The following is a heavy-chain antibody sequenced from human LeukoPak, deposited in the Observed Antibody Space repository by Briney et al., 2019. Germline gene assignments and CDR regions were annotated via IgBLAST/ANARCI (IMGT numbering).Heavy chain of an antibody. CDR2: ISSSSSYI. Sequence: GGSLRLSCAASGFTFSSYSMNWVRQAPGKGLEWVSSISSSSSYIYYADSVKGRFTISRDNAKNSLYLQMNSLRAEDTAVYYCAAFDSSALDAFDIWGQGTMVTVSS. CDR3: AAFDSSALDAFDI. D-gene: IGHD3-22*01. CDR1: GFTFSSYS. V-gene: IGHV3-21*01. J-gene: IGHJ3*02.